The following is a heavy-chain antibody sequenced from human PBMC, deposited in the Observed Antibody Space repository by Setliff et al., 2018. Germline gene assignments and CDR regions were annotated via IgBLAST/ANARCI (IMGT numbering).Heavy chain of an antibody. CDR1: GGSINEYY. J-gene: IGHJ4*02. Sequence: SETLSLTCSVSGGSINEYYWGWFRRPAGKGLEWIGRIYSDENTDYNPSLKSRVTMLADTSKNQFSLKLKSVTAADTAVYYCARVYAYSYGSDSWGQGTPVTVSS. V-gene: IGHV4-4*07. CDR2: IYSDENT. CDR3: ARVYAYSYGSDS. D-gene: IGHD5-18*01.